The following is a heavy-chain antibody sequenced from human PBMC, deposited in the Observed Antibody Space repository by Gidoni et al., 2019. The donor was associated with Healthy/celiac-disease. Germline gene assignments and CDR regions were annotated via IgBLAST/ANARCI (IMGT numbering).Heavy chain of an antibody. V-gene: IGHV3-13*01. CDR1: GFTFSSYD. J-gene: IGHJ5*02. D-gene: IGHD3-22*01. CDR3: ARAVYYYDSSGYYWFDP. Sequence: EVQLVESGGGLVQPGGSLRLSCAASGFTFSSYDMHWVRQATGTGMEWVSAMGTAGDTYYPGSVKGRFTISRENAKNSLYLQMNSLRAGDTAVYYCARAVYYYDSSGYYWFDPWGQGTLVTVSS. CDR2: MGTAGDT.